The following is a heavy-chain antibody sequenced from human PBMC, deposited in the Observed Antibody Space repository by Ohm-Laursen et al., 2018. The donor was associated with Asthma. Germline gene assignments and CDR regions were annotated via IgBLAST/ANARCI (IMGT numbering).Heavy chain of an antibody. CDR3: ARIGPEWELPGREYSLHH. V-gene: IGHV3-21*01. CDR1: GYTFSRYT. D-gene: IGHD1-26*01. Sequence: SLILSCAASGYTFSRYTIHWVRQVPGKGLEWVASISTASTFIYYADSVRGRFTTSRDNAKNSVYLQMNSLRAEDTALYYCARIGPEWELPGREYSLHHWGQGTQVTVSS. J-gene: IGHJ1*01. CDR2: ISTASTFI.